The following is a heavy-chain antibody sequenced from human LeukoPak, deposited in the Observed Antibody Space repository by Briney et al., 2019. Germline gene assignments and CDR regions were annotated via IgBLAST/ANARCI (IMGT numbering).Heavy chain of an antibody. J-gene: IGHJ4*02. CDR3: ARGVHDFWSGYTKYYFDY. CDR2: INPNSGGT. D-gene: IGHD3-3*01. V-gene: IGHV1-2*02. CDR1: GYTFTGYY. Sequence: ASVKVSCKASGYTFTGYYMHWVRQAPGQGLEWTGWINPNSGGTNYAQKFQGRVTMTRDTSISTAYMELSRLRSDDTAVYYCARGVHDFWSGYTKYYFDYWGQGTLVTVSS.